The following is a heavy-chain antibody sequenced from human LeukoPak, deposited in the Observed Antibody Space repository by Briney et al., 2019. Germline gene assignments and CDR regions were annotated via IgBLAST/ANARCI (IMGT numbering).Heavy chain of an antibody. V-gene: IGHV4-61*02. J-gene: IGHJ4*02. CDR1: GGSISSSSSY. Sequence: SETLSLTCSVSGGSISSSSSYWGWIRQPPGKGLEWIGRIYISGSTNYNPSLKSRVTISVDTSKNQFSLKLSSVTAADTAVYYCARDAAYGDYVGYWGQGTLVIVSS. CDR3: ARDAAYGDYVGY. D-gene: IGHD4-17*01. CDR2: IYISGST.